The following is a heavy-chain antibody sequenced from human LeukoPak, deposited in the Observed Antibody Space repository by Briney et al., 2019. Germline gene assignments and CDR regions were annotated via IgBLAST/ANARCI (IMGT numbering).Heavy chain of an antibody. Sequence: PGGSLRLSCAASGFTFSTYSMNWVRQAPGKGLEWVSYISTSSSIIYYADSVKGRFTISRDNAKNSLYLQINSLRAEDTAVYLCARDCSSTICYDTPVFDYWGQGTLVTVSS. V-gene: IGHV3-48*01. CDR1: GFTFSTYS. CDR3: ARDCSSTICYDTPVFDY. D-gene: IGHD2-2*01. J-gene: IGHJ4*02. CDR2: ISTSSSII.